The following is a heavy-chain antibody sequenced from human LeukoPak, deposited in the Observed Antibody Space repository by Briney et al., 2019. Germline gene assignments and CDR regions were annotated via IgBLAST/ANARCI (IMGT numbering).Heavy chain of an antibody. CDR1: GFPFSSYA. D-gene: IGHD6-19*01. V-gene: IGHV3-23*01. J-gene: IGHJ4*02. CDR2: ISGSGSST. CDR3: AKGVAVASPYYFDY. Sequence: GGSLRLSCAASGFPFSSYAMSWVRQAPGKGLEWVSPISGSGSSTYYAGSVKGRFTSSRDNSKNTLYLQMNSLRAEDTAVYYCAKGVAVASPYYFDYWGQGTLVTVST.